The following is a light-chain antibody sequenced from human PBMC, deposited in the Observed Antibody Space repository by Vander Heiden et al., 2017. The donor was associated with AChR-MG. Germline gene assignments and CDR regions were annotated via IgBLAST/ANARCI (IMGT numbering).Light chain of an antibody. J-gene: IGLJ2*01. Sequence: QSVLTPPPSVSAAPRQRVTISCSGSSSNIGNNAVNWYQQLTGKAPKLLIYYDDLLPSGVSDRFSGSKSGTSASLAISGLQSEDEADYYCAAWDDSLNGVVFGGGTKLTVL. CDR2: YDD. CDR1: SSNIGNNA. V-gene: IGLV1-36*01. CDR3: AAWDDSLNGVV.